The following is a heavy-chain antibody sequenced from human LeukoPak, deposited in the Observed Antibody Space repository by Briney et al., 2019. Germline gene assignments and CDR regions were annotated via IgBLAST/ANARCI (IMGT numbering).Heavy chain of an antibody. V-gene: IGHV3-53*01. CDR2: IYDGGTT. D-gene: IGHD2-2*01. CDR3: AKWYCSSTYCYYDY. Sequence: GGSLRLSCAASGFTVSSNYLSWVRQAPGKGLEWVSFIYDGGTTVYADSVKGRFTISRDNSKNTLYLQMNSLRAEDTAVYYCAKWYCSSTYCYYDYWGQGTLVTVSS. CDR1: GFTVSSNY. J-gene: IGHJ4*02.